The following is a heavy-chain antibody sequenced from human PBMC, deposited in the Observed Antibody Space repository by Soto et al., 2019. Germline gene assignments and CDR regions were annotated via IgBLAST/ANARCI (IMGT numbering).Heavy chain of an antibody. J-gene: IGHJ4*02. CDR3: ARLEGLATISYYFDF. CDR1: DDSINSDKYY. CDR2: IYYRGNA. D-gene: IGHD3-9*01. V-gene: IGHV4-39*01. Sequence: QLQLQESGPGLVKPSETLSLTCSVSDDSINSDKYYWGWIRQPPGKGLEWIGSIYYRGNAYYNPSLQTRVTISLDQSKCQFSLKLNSVTAADSAVYFCARLEGLATISYYFDFWGPGALVTVSS.